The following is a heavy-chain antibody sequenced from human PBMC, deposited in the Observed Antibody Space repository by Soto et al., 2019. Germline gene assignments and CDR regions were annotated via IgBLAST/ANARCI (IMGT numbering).Heavy chain of an antibody. CDR2: ISYDGSNK. V-gene: IGHV3-30-3*01. CDR1: GFTFSSYA. D-gene: IGHD3-10*01. J-gene: IGHJ6*02. CDR3: ARVWGLDGSRSYYYYGMDV. Sequence: QVQLVESGGGVVQPRRSLRLSCAASGFTFSSYAMHWVRQAPGKGLEWVAVISYDGSNKYYADSVKGRFTISRDNSKNTLYLQMNSLRAEDTAVYYCARVWGLDGSRSYYYYGMDVWGQGTTVTVSS.